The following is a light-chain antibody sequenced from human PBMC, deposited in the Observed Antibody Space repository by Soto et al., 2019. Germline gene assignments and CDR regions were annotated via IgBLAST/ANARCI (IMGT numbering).Light chain of an antibody. CDR3: CSYAGRSTVV. CDR2: EAF. Sequence: QSVLTQPASVSGSPGQSITISCTGTSSDVGSYNLVSWYQQHPGKAPKLMIYEAFKRPSGVSNRFSGSKSGNTASLTISGLQAEDEAHYYCCSYAGRSTVVFGGGTKLTVL. CDR1: SSDVGSYNL. V-gene: IGLV2-23*01. J-gene: IGLJ2*01.